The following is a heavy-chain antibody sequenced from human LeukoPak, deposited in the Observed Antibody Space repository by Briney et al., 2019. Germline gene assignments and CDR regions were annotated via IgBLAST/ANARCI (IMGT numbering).Heavy chain of an antibody. V-gene: IGHV3-23*01. CDR1: GFTFSSYG. CDR2: ISGSGIST. D-gene: IGHD3-3*01. Sequence: GGSLRLSCAASGFTFSSYGMTWVRQAPGRGLEWVSSISGSGISTYYADSVKGRFTISRDNSKNTLYLRMSSLRAEDTAIYYCARVFQGVEDAFDVWGQGTMVTVSS. CDR3: ARVFQGVEDAFDV. J-gene: IGHJ3*01.